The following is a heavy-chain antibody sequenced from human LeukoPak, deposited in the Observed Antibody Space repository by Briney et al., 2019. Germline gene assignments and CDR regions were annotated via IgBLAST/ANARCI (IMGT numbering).Heavy chain of an antibody. Sequence: GGSLRLSCAASGFTLSNNYMSSVRQAPGEGLEWVSVIYRVGSTHYADSVKGRFTISRDNSKNTLYLQMNSLRAEDTAMYYCARGDGYNFFDCWGQGVLVTVSS. J-gene: IGHJ4*02. CDR2: IYRVGST. CDR1: GFTLSNNY. D-gene: IGHD5-24*01. V-gene: IGHV3-66*01. CDR3: ARGDGYNFFDC.